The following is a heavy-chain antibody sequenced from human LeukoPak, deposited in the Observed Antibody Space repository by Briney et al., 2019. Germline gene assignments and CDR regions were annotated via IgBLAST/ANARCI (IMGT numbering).Heavy chain of an antibody. V-gene: IGHV3-23*01. D-gene: IGHD2-21*02. Sequence: GGSLRLSCAASGFTFSSYAMSWVRQAPGKGLEWVSAISGSGGSTYYADSVKGRFTISRDNSKNTLYLQMNSLRAEDTAVYYCAREVRGGEVTATGDTYYYYGMDVWGQGTTVTVSS. CDR1: GFTFSSYA. J-gene: IGHJ6*02. CDR2: ISGSGGST. CDR3: AREVRGGEVTATGDTYYYYGMDV.